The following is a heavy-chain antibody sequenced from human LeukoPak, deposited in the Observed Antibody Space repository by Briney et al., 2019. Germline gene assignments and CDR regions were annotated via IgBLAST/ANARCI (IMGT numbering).Heavy chain of an antibody. CDR3: ARQVQGVIRPDY. CDR2: IYYSGST. D-gene: IGHD1-1*01. Sequence: PSETLSLTCTVSGXSISSSGQYWGWIRQPPGKGLEWIGTIYYSGSTYYNPSLKSRVTVSVDTSKNQFSLELSSVTAADTAVYYCARQVQGVIRPDYWGQGTLVTVSS. J-gene: IGHJ4*02. V-gene: IGHV4-39*01. CDR1: GXSISSSGQY.